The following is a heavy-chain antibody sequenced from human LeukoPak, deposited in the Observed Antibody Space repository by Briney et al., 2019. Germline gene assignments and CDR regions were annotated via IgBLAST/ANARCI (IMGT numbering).Heavy chain of an antibody. D-gene: IGHD7-27*01. V-gene: IGHV1-18*01. CDR3: ARSGGGWGEYYYYYMDV. CDR1: GYTFTSYG. Sequence: ASVKVSCKASGYTFTSYGISWVRQAPGQGLEWMGWISAYNGKTNYAQKLQGRVTMTTDTSTSTAYMEVRSLRSDDTAVYYCARSGGGWGEYYYYYMDVWGKGTTVTISS. J-gene: IGHJ6*03. CDR2: ISAYNGKT.